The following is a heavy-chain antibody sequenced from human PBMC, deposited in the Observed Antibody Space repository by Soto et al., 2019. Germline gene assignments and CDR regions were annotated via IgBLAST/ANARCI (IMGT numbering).Heavy chain of an antibody. CDR2: IWYDGSNK. Sequence: QVQLVESGGGMVQPGRSLRLSCAASGFIFSNYGMHWVRQAPGKGLEWVAVIWYDGSNKYYADSVKGRFTISRANSKNTRYLQMNSLRAEGTAVYYCARPSPQPEPYDFDYWGQGMLVTVSS. CDR1: GFIFSNYG. J-gene: IGHJ4*02. D-gene: IGHD3-16*01. CDR3: ARPSPQPEPYDFDY. V-gene: IGHV3-33*01.